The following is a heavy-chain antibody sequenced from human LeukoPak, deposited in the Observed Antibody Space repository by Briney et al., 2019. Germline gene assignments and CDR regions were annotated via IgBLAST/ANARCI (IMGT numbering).Heavy chain of an antibody. V-gene: IGHV4-4*07. D-gene: IGHD4-11*01. J-gene: IGHJ6*02. Sequence: SETLSLTCTVSGGSISSYYWSWIRQPAGKGLEWIGRIYTSGSTNYNPSLKSRVTISVDTSKNQFSLKLSSVTAADTAVYYCASLQKNYYYYGMDVWGQGTTVTVSS. CDR1: GGSISSYY. CDR3: ASLQKNYYYYGMDV. CDR2: IYTSGST.